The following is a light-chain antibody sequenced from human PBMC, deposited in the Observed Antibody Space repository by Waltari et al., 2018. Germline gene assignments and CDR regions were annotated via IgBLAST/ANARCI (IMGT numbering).Light chain of an antibody. CDR3: QQYDGSVVT. CDR1: QTITGSW. Sequence: EIVLTQSPGTLSVSPGARVTVSCRASQTITGSWLTWYHQKPGLAPRLLIYGASNRAPGIPDRFSGSGSGTDFTLTISRLEPEDSAVYYCQQYDGSVVTFGGGTKVEIK. V-gene: IGKV3-20*01. J-gene: IGKJ4*01. CDR2: GAS.